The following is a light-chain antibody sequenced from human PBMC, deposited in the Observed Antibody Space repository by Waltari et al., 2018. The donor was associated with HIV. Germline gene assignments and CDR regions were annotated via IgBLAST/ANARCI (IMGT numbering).Light chain of an antibody. CDR3: CSYTGSTTWV. Sequence: QSALTQPASVSGSPGQSITIPRTGTSSDVGSYNVVSWYQQHPGKAPKLMIYEDNKRPSGVSNRFSGSKSGNTASLTISGLQAEDEADYYCCSYTGSTTWVFGGGTKLTVL. CDR1: SSDVGSYNV. CDR2: EDN. J-gene: IGLJ3*02. V-gene: IGLV2-23*01.